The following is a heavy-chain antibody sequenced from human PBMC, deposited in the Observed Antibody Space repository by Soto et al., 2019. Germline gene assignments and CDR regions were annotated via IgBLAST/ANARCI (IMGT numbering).Heavy chain of an antibody. CDR3: ARTSMQSRGYSYGHGGMDV. J-gene: IGHJ6*02. V-gene: IGHV5-10-1*01. Sequence: HGESLKISCKGSGYSFTSYWISLVRQMPGKGLEWMGRIDPSDSYTNYSPSFQGHVTISADKSISTAYLQWSSLKASDTAMYYCARTSMQSRGYSYGHGGMDVWGQGTTVTVSS. D-gene: IGHD5-18*01. CDR1: GYSFTSYW. CDR2: IDPSDSYT.